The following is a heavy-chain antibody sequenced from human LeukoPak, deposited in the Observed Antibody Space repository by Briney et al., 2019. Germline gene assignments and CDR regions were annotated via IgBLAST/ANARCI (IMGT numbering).Heavy chain of an antibody. CDR2: ISSSSSYI. J-gene: IGHJ6*03. V-gene: IGHV3-21*01. D-gene: IGHD3-3*01. CDR3: ARVHLTILRYYYYMDV. Sequence: GGSLRLSCAASGFPFSSYSMNWVRQAPGKGLEWVSSISSSSSYIYYADSVKGRFNISRDNAKNSLYLQMNSLRAEDTAVYYCARVHLTILRYYYYMDVWGKGTTVTVSS. CDR1: GFPFSSYS.